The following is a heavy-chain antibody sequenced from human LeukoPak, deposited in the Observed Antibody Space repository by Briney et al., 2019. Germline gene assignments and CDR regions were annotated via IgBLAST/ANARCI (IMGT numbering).Heavy chain of an antibody. CDR1: GFTFSDYY. Sequence: PGGSLRLSCAASGFTFSDYYMSWIRQAPGKGLEWVSYISSSGSTIYYADSVKGRFTISRDNAKNSLYLQMNSLRAEDTAVYYCASLSMTTVTTDDYWGQGTLVTVSS. CDR2: ISSSGSTI. CDR3: ASLSMTTVTTDDY. V-gene: IGHV3-11*04. D-gene: IGHD4-17*01. J-gene: IGHJ4*02.